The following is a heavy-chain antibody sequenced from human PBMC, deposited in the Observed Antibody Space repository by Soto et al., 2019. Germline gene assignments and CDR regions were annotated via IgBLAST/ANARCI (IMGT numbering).Heavy chain of an antibody. Sequence: ASVKVSCKASGYTFTGYYMHWVRQAPGQGLEWMGWINPNSGGTNYAQKFQGRVTMTRDTSISTAYMELSRLRSDDTAVYYCARDSTYYDFWGGYYTGTPTSNFDYWGQGTLVTVSS. CDR2: INPNSGGT. D-gene: IGHD3-3*01. V-gene: IGHV1-2*02. CDR3: ARDSTYYDFWGGYYTGTPTSNFDY. CDR1: GYTFTGYY. J-gene: IGHJ4*02.